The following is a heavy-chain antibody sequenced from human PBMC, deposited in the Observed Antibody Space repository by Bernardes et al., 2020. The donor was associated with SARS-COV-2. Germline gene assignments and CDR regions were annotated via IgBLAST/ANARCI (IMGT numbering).Heavy chain of an antibody. Sequence: SETLSLTCAVSGDSISSNKWWSWVRQPPGKGLEWIGEIYGSGTTNYNPSLRSRVTISVDKSKNQFSLKVTSVTAADTAVYYCAGAAAAVFTRHIDFWGRGTLVTVSS. J-gene: IGHJ2*01. CDR2: IYGSGTT. D-gene: IGHD3-10*01. V-gene: IGHV4-4*02. CDR3: AGAAAAVFTRHIDF. CDR1: GDSISSNKW.